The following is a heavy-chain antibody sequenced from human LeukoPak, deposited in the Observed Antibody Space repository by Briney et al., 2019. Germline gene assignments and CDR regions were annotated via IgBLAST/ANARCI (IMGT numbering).Heavy chain of an antibody. CDR3: AGATKWLAHDF. CDR2: IFDAGRT. Sequence: GGSLRLSCAASGFTFTSYAMSWVRQAAGKGWQWVSTIFDAGRTTYADSVQGRFTISRDSYMNTLFLQMNSLRADDTAVYYCAGATKWLAHDFWGQGILVTVSS. J-gene: IGHJ4*02. CDR1: GFTFTSYA. V-gene: IGHV3-23*01. D-gene: IGHD6-19*01.